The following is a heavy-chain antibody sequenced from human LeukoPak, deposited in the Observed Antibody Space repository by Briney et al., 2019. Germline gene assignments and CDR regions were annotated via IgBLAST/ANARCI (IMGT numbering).Heavy chain of an antibody. CDR2: INSDGSTT. V-gene: IGHV3-74*01. Sequence: GGSLRLSCAASGFTFSRYWMHWVRQAPGEGLVWVSRINSDGSTTNYADSVKGRFSISRDNAKNTLYLQMNSLRAEDTAVYYCARHLSGGGFDYWAREPWSPSPQ. CDR3: ARHLSGGGFDY. D-gene: IGHD3-16*01. CDR1: GFTFSRYW. J-gene: IGHJ4*02.